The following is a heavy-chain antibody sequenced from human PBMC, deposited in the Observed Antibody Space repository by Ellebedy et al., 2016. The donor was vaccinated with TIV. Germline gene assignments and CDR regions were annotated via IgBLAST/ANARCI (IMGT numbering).Heavy chain of an antibody. V-gene: IGHV3-48*04. CDR2: ISSDSSKI. CDR3: VKGGYDRSGYYAPPVEC. CDR1: GFTFIYYS. D-gene: IGHD3-22*01. J-gene: IGHJ4*02. Sequence: GESLKISCAASGFTFIYYSMNWVRQAPGKGLEWISYISSDSSKIVYADSVKGRFTVSRDNARNSLFLQMNSLRVEDTAVYYCVKGGYDRSGYYAPPVECWGQGTLVTVSS.